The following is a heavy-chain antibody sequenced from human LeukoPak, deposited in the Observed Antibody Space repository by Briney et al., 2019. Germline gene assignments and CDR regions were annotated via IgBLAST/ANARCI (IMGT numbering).Heavy chain of an antibody. CDR2: ISNDGSSK. D-gene: IGHD2-2*01. J-gene: IGHJ5*01. V-gene: IGHV3-30*18. Sequence: GGSLRLSCVASGFTFNTYGMLWVRQAPGKGLEWVAGISNDGSSKDYADSVKDRFAISRDNSKNTMYLQMNSLRAEDTAVYYCAKAAYCTSTSCHFSGYAQRPLDSWGQGTLLTVSS. CDR1: GFTFNTYG. CDR3: AKAAYCTSTSCHFSGYAQRPLDS.